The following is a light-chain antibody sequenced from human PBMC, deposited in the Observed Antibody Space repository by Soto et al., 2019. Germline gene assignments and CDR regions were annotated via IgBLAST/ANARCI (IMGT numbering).Light chain of an antibody. Sequence: EIVMTQSPATLSVSPGEGATLSCKASQNVYNNLAWYQQRPGQPPRLLIYDASTRATGISARFSGSGYGTEFTLTISSLQSEDFAVYFGQQCRTLPLPFGGGTKVDIK. CDR1: QNVYNN. V-gene: IGKV3-15*01. J-gene: IGKJ4*01. CDR2: DAS. CDR3: QQCRTLPLP.